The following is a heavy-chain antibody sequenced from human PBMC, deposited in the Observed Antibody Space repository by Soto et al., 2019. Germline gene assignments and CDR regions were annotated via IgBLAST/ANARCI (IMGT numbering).Heavy chain of an antibody. J-gene: IGHJ4*02. CDR2: INHSGST. V-gene: IGHV4-34*01. CDR1: GGSFSGYY. CDR3: ARGLPYFDY. Sequence: SETLSLTCAVYGGSFSGYYWSWIRQPPGKGLEWIGEINHSGSTNYNPSLKSRVTISVDTSKNQFSLKLSSVTAADTAVYYCARGLPYFDYWGQGTLVTVSS.